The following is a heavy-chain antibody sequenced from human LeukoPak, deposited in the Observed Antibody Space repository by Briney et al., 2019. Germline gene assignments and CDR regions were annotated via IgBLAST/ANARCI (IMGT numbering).Heavy chain of an antibody. CDR1: GGSISSYY. D-gene: IGHD4-23*01. CDR3: AREVVTVVTPANWFDP. V-gene: IGHV4-59*01. CDR2: IYYSGST. J-gene: IGHJ5*02. Sequence: PSETLSLTCTVSGGSISSYYWSWIRQPPGKGLEWIGYIYYSGSTNYNPSLKSRVTISVDTSKNQFSLKLSSVTAADTAVYYCAREVVTVVTPANWFDPWGQGTLVTVSS.